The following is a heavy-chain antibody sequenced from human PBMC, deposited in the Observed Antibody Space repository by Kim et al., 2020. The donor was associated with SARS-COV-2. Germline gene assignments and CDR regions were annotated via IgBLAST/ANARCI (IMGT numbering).Heavy chain of an antibody. D-gene: IGHD6-19*01. Sequence: SETLSLTCTVSGGSISSSSYYWGWIRQPPGKGLEWIGTIYYSGSTYYNPSLQNRVTISVDTSNNQFSLKLNSVTAADTAVYYCARHADEWLLPYFDYWG. CDR1: GGSISSSSYY. V-gene: IGHV4-39*01. J-gene: IGHJ4*01. CDR3: ARHADEWLLPYFDY. CDR2: IYYSGST.